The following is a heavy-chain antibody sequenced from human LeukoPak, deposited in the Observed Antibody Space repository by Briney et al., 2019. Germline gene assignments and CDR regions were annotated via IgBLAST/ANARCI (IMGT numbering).Heavy chain of an antibody. CDR3: ASFLAHRSNDY. J-gene: IGHJ4*02. Sequence: SETLSLTCSVSGVSMTSYYWTWIRQPPGEGLEWIGYVHYTGTTNYNASLKSRVTISLDTSKNQFSLKLNSVTAADTAVYYCASFLAHRSNDYWGQGTLVTVSS. CDR2: VHYTGTT. D-gene: IGHD2/OR15-2a*01. V-gene: IGHV4-59*01. CDR1: GVSMTSYY.